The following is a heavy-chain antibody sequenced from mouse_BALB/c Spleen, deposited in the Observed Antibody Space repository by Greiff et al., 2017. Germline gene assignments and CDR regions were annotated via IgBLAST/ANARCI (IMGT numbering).Heavy chain of an antibody. J-gene: IGHJ4*01. V-gene: IGHV5-4*02. Sequence: EVQVEESGGGLVKPGGSLKFSCAASGFTFSDYYMYWVRQTPEKRLEWVATISDGGSYTYYPDSVQGRFTISRDNAKNNLYLQMSSLKSEDTAMYYCARDQDGYYAMDYWGQGTSVTVSS. CDR3: ARDQDGYYAMDY. CDR1: GFTFSDYY. CDR2: ISDGGSYT. D-gene: IGHD3-2*02.